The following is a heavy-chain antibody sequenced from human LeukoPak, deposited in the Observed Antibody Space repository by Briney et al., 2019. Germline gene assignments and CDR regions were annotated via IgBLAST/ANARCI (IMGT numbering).Heavy chain of an antibody. V-gene: IGHV3-30-3*01. CDR3: ARAWELLGAFDI. CDR2: ISYDGSNK. J-gene: IGHJ3*02. Sequence: GGSLRLSCAASGFTFSSYAMHWVRQAPGKGLEWVAVISYDGSNKYYADSVKGRFTISRDNSKNTLYLQMNSLRAEDTAVYYCARAWELLGAFDIWGQGTMVTVSS. CDR1: GFTFSSYA. D-gene: IGHD1-26*01.